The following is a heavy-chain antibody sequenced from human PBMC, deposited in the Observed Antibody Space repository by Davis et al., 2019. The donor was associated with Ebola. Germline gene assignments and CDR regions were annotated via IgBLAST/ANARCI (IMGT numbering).Heavy chain of an antibody. J-gene: IGHJ6*02. CDR2: IYYSGST. V-gene: IGHV4-59*12. D-gene: IGHD2-2*01. CDR3: ARGLVVVPAAIRGLYYYGMDV. Sequence: SETLSLTCTVSGGSISSYYWSWIRQPPGKGLEWIGYIYYSGSTNYNPSLKSRVTISVDTSKNHFPLKLSSVTAADTAVYYCARGLVVVPAAIRGLYYYGMDVWGQGTTVTVSS. CDR1: GGSISSYY.